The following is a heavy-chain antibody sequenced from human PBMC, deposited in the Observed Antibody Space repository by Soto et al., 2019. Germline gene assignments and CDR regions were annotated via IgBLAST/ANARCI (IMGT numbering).Heavy chain of an antibody. CDR3: ARVNYYDSSGLYDAFDV. CDR2: IYYSGCT. CDR1: GGSISGGGYY. D-gene: IGHD3-22*01. V-gene: IGHV4-31*03. Sequence: QVQLQESGPGLVKPSQTLSLTCTVSGGSISGGGYYWSWVRQHPGKGLEWIGYIYYSGCTYYNPSLKSRVTISVDTSKNQFSLKLTSVTAADTAVYYCARVNYYDSSGLYDAFDVWGQGTMVTVSP. J-gene: IGHJ3*01.